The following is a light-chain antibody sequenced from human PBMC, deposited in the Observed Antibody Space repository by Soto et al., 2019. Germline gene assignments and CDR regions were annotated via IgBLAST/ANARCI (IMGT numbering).Light chain of an antibody. J-gene: IGKJ1*01. Sequence: DIVMTQTPLSLSVTPGQPASISCKSSQSLPQNAGKTYLYWYLQKTGQPPHLLIYDVSTRSSGVPDRLSGSGSGTDFTLKISRVEAEDVGVYYCMQGMQLPWTFGQGTKVEIK. V-gene: IGKV2-29*03. CDR1: QSLPQNAGKTY. CDR3: MQGMQLPWT. CDR2: DVS.